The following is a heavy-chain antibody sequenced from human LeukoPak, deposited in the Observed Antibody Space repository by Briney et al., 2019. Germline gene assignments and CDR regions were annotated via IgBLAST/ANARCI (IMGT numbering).Heavy chain of an antibody. V-gene: IGHV1-46*01. D-gene: IGHD2-21*01. Sequence: ASVKVSRKASGYTFTNYYMHWVRQAPGQGLEWMGVINSSDGSTSYAQKFQGRITMTRDTSTSTVYMELSSLRSDDTAVYYCARRKVYSDDGFDIWGQGTMVTVSS. CDR3: ARRKVYSDDGFDI. CDR2: INSSDGST. CDR1: GYTFTNYY. J-gene: IGHJ3*02.